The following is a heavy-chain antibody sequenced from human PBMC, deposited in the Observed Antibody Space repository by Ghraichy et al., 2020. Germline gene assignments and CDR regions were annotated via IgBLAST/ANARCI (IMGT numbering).Heavy chain of an antibody. V-gene: IGHV1-18*01. Sequence: ASVKVSCKASGYTFTSYGISWVRQAPGQGLEWMGWISAYNGNTNYAQKLQGRVTMTTDTSTSTAYMELRSLRSDDTAVYYCAGWIQLGNEAPGEPIDYYYGMDVWGQGTTVTVSS. CDR3: AGWIQLGNEAPGEPIDYYYGMDV. CDR1: GYTFTSYG. D-gene: IGHD5-18*01. CDR2: ISAYNGNT. J-gene: IGHJ6*02.